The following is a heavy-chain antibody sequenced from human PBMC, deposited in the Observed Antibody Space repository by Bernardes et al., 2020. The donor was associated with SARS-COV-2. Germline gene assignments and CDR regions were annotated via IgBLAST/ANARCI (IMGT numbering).Heavy chain of an antibody. D-gene: IGHD6-13*01. CDR1: GGSFSGYY. V-gene: IGHV4-34*01. CDR2: INHSGST. CDR3: VRAMSIAAAVVMDY. Sequence: SETLSLTCAVYGGSFSGYYWSWIRQPPGKGLEWIGEINHSGSTNYNPSLKSRVTISVDTSKNQFSLKLSSVTAADTAVYYCVRAMSIAAAVVMDYWGQGTLVTVSS. J-gene: IGHJ4*02.